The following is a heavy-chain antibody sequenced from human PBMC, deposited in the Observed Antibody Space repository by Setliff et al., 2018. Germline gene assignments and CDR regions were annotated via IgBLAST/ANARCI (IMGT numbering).Heavy chain of an antibody. J-gene: IGHJ6*04. D-gene: IGHD6-6*01. V-gene: IGHV4-31*03. Sequence: SETLSLTCSVSSGSISSDGYYWSWIRQHPGKGLEWIGYIYYSGNTKYNPSLKSRVTILVDTSKNQFSLKLSSVTAADTAMYYCARYSSSWVGIDCWGKGTTVTVSS. CDR2: IYYSGNT. CDR1: SGSISSDGYY. CDR3: ARYSSSWVGIDC.